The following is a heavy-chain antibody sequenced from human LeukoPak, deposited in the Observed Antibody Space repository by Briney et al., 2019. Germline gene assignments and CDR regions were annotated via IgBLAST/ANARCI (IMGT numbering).Heavy chain of an antibody. Sequence: SETLSLTCTVSGGSISSSSYHWGWIRQPPGKGLEWIGSIYYSGSTYYNPSLKSRVTISVDTSKNQFSLKLSSLTAADTAVYYCARIRYDSSGYWWGIDYWGQGTLVTVSS. D-gene: IGHD3-22*01. V-gene: IGHV4-39*01. CDR3: ARIRYDSSGYWWGIDY. CDR1: GGSISSSSYH. CDR2: IYYSGST. J-gene: IGHJ4*02.